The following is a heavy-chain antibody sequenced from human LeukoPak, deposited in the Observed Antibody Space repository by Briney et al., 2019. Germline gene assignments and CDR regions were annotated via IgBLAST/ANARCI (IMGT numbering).Heavy chain of an antibody. CDR3: ARETMIVVASFDY. Sequence: GGSLRLSCAASGFDFNNYNMNWVRQAPGKGLEWVSSITSSGTYIYYADSVKGRFTISRDNAKNSLYLQMNSLRPEDTAVYYCARETMIVVASFDYWGQGTLVTVSS. D-gene: IGHD3-22*01. J-gene: IGHJ4*02. V-gene: IGHV3-21*01. CDR2: ITSSGTYI. CDR1: GFDFNNYN.